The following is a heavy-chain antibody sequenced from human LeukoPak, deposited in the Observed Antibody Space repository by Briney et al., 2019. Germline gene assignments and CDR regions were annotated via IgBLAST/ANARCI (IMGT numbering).Heavy chain of an antibody. V-gene: IGHV4-34*01. D-gene: IGHD2-15*01. Sequence: SETLSLTCAVYGGPFSGYYWSWIRQPPGKGLEWIGEINHSGSTNYNPSLKSRVTISVDTSKNQFSLKLSSVTAADTAVYYCARYGYCSGGSCYRGGDNWFDPWGQGTLVTVSS. CDR3: ARYGYCSGGSCYRGGDNWFDP. CDR2: INHSGST. J-gene: IGHJ5*02. CDR1: GGPFSGYY.